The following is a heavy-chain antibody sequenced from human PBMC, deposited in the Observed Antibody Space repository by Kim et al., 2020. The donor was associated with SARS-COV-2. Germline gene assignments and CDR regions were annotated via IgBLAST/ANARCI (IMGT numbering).Heavy chain of an antibody. CDR3: AKEEDIVATN. CDR2: NK. D-gene: IGHD5-12*01. Sequence: NKDYADSVKGRFTISRDNSKNTLYLQINSMRAEDTAVYYCAKEEDIVATNWGQGTLVTVSS. V-gene: IGHV3-30*02. J-gene: IGHJ4*02.